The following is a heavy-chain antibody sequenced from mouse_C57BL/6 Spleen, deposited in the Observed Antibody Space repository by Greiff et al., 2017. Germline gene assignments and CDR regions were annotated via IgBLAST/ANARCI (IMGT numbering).Heavy chain of an antibody. CDR2: ISGGGGNT. D-gene: IGHD1-1*01. V-gene: IGHV5-9*01. Sequence: EVQRVESGGGLVKPGGSLKLSCAASGFTFSSYTMYWVRQTPEKRLEWVATISGGGGNTYYPDSVKGRFTISRDNAKNTLYLQMSSLRSEDTALYYCARQRTVGYFDVWGTGTTVTVSS. CDR3: ARQRTVGYFDV. CDR1: GFTFSSYT. J-gene: IGHJ1*03.